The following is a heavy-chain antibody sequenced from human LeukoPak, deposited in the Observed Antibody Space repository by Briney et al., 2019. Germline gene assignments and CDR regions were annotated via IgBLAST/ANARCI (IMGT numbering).Heavy chain of an antibody. J-gene: IGHJ3*01. CDR3: ARDFLHLGG. D-gene: IGHD3-16*01. CDR1: GFSFSRYW. Sequence: GGSLRLSCEASGFSFSRYWMSWVRQAPVRGLEWVANIKPDGSEIYYVDSVKGRFTISRDNAKNTLYLQMNSLRAEDTAVYYCARDFLHLGGWGQGTMVTVSS. V-gene: IGHV3-7*01. CDR2: IKPDGSEI.